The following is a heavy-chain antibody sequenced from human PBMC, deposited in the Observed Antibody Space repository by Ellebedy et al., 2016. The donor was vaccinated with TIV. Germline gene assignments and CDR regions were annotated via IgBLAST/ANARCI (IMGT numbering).Heavy chain of an antibody. CDR3: AREVGAPAYDAFDI. V-gene: IGHV1-18*01. D-gene: IGHD1-26*01. CDR1: GYTFTSYG. J-gene: IGHJ3*02. CDR2: ISAYNGNT. Sequence: AASVKVSCKASGYTFTSYGISWVRQAPGQGLEWMGWISAYNGNTNYAQKLQGRVTMTTDTSTSTAYMELRSLRSDDTAVYYCAREVGAPAYDAFDIWGQGTMVTVSS.